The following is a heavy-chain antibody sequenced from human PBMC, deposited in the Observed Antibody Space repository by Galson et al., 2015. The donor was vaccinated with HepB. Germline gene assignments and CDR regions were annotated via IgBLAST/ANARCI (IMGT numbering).Heavy chain of an antibody. CDR3: AKWGSGSWRTGSYYFDY. CDR2: ISGGGSGT. Sequence: SLRLSCAASGFTFSNYAMSWVRQAPGKGLEWVSGISGGGSGTYYAGSVKGRFSVSRDKSESTLYLQMNSLRAEDTAIYYCAKWGSGSWRTGSYYFDYWGQGTLVTVSS. J-gene: IGHJ4*02. D-gene: IGHD3-16*01. V-gene: IGHV3-23*01. CDR1: GFTFSNYA.